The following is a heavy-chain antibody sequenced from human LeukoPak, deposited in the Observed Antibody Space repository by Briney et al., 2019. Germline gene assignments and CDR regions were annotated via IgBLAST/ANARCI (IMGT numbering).Heavy chain of an antibody. Sequence: ASVKVSCKVSGYTLTELSMHWVRQAPGKGLEWMGGFDPEDGETIYAQKLQGRVTMTEDTSTDTAYMELSSLRSEDTAVYYCATEIIAVAAIRDEEGDYWGQGTLVTVSS. J-gene: IGHJ4*02. CDR3: ATEIIAVAAIRDEEGDY. V-gene: IGHV1-24*01. D-gene: IGHD6-19*01. CDR1: GYTLTELS. CDR2: FDPEDGET.